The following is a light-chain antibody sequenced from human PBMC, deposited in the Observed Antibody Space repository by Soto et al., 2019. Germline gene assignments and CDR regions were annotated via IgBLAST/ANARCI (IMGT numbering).Light chain of an antibody. CDR1: SSDVGAYNY. CDR3: SSYTSSDTLV. Sequence: QSALTQPPSASGSPGQSVTISCTGTSSDVGAYNYVSWYRQHPGKAPKLLIFEVNSRPSGVSNRFSGSKSGNTASLTISGLQAEDEADYYCSSYTSSDTLVFGGGTKLTVL. J-gene: IGLJ3*02. CDR2: EVN. V-gene: IGLV2-14*01.